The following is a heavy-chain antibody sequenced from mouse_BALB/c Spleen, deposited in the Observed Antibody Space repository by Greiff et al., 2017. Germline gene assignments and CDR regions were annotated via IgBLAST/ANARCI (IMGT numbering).Heavy chain of an antibody. J-gene: IGHJ2*01. CDR1: GFTFSSYA. Sequence: EVKLVESGGGLVKPGGSLKLSCAASGFTFSSYAMSWVRQSPEKRLVWVAEISSGGSYTYYPDTVTGRFTISRDNAKNTLFLEMSSLRSEDTAMYYCERDHYFDYWGQGTTLTVSS. CDR2: ISSGGSYT. CDR3: ERDHYFDY. V-gene: IGHV5-9-4*01.